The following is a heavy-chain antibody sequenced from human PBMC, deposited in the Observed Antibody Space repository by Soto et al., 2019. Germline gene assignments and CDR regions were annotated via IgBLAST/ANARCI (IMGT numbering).Heavy chain of an antibody. V-gene: IGHV3-30*18. CDR2: ISNDGNQK. CDR3: AKDKFPYYDVWSGQRRFDP. J-gene: IGHJ5*02. CDR1: GFTFSIHG. Sequence: GGSLRLSCAASGFTFSIHGMHWVRQTPGAXLEWVAVISNDGNQKYCVESVEGRFSISRDNSKSIVSLQVNDVRIEDTAKYYCAKDKFPYYDVWSGQRRFDPWGQGSQVTVS. D-gene: IGHD3-3*01.